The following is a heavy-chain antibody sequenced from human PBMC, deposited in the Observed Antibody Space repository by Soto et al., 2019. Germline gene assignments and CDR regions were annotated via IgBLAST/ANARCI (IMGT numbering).Heavy chain of an antibody. CDR2: ISSSSSNI. Sequence: EVQLVESGGGLVQPGGSLRLSCVASGFTLSGYAMNWVRQAPGKGLEWVSYISSSSSNIQYAGSVKGRFTISRDNAKNSLHLQINSLRDEDTAVYYCARDCSLGSRYCRWFDPWGQGNLVTVSS. J-gene: IGHJ5*02. D-gene: IGHD2-15*01. CDR3: ARDCSLGSRYCRWFDP. CDR1: GFTLSGYA. V-gene: IGHV3-48*02.